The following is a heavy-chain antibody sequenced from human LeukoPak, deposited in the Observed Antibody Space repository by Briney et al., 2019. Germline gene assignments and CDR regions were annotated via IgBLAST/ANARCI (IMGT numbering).Heavy chain of an antibody. V-gene: IGHV3-23*01. CDR2: ISDSGDST. D-gene: IGHD6-19*01. CDR3: AKDLGQWLVPRDY. CDR1: GFTFSSYG. J-gene: IGHJ4*02. Sequence: GGSLRLSCAASGFTFSSYGMSWVRQAPGKGLEWVSGISDSGDSTYYADSVKGRFTISRDNSKNTLYLQMNSLRAEDTAVYYCAKDLGQWLVPRDYWGQGTLVTVSS.